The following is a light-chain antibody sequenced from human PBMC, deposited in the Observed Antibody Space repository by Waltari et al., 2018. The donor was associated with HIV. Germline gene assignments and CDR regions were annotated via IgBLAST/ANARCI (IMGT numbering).Light chain of an antibody. CDR3: QSFHSSDVV. J-gene: IGLJ2*01. CDR1: RGSIASNY. V-gene: IGLV6-57*02. CDR2: EDK. Sequence: NFMLTQPHSVSESPGKTVTISCTASRGSIASNYVQGFQQRPGSAPPTVIYEDKQRPSGVPGRFSGSIDSSSNSASLTISGLKPEDEADYYCQSFHSSDVVFGGGTKLTVL.